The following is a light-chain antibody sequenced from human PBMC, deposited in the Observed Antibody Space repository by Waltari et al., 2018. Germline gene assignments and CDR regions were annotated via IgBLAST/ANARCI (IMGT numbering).Light chain of an antibody. Sequence: QSALTQPASVSGSPGQSITISCTGTSSDVGSYNLVSWYQHHPGKAPTLMIFEVSKRPSGASNRVSGSKSGSTASLTISGLQAEDEADYYCCSYAGSSTFYVFGIGTKVTVL. J-gene: IGLJ1*01. V-gene: IGLV2-23*02. CDR2: EVS. CDR3: CSYAGSSTFYV. CDR1: SSDVGSYNL.